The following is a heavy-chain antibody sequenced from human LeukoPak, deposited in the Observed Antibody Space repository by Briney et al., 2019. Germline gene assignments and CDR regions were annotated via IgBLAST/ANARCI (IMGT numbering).Heavy chain of an antibody. D-gene: IGHD3-9*01. CDR1: GYTFTGYY. V-gene: IGHV1-2*02. CDR3: ARDLYYGILGSFYYYYYMDV. CDR2: INPNSGGT. J-gene: IGHJ6*03. Sequence: ASVKLSCKASGYTFTGYYMHWVRQAPGQGLEWMGWINPNSGGTNYAQKFQGRVTMTRDTSISTAYMELSRLRSDDTAVYYCARDLYYGILGSFYYYYYMDVWGKGTTVTVSS.